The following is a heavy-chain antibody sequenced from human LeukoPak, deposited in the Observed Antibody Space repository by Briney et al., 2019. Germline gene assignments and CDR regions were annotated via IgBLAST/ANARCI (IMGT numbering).Heavy chain of an antibody. CDR3: AREGVVVTATRYYFDP. CDR2: ISSSGGGT. D-gene: IGHD2-15*01. V-gene: IGHV3-23*01. Sequence: GGSLRLSCAASGFTFSSYAMSWVRQAPGKGLEWVSGISSSGGGTYYADSVKGRFTISRDNSKNTLYPQMNSLRAEDTAVYYCAREGVVVTATRYYFDPWGQGTLVTVSS. CDR1: GFTFSSYA. J-gene: IGHJ4*02.